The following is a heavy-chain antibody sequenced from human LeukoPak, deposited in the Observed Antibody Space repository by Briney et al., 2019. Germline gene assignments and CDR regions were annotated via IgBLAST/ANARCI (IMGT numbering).Heavy chain of an antibody. CDR2: ISSGTSYI. Sequence: GGSLRLSCAASGFTFNTYTMNWVRQAPGKGLEWVSSISSGTSYIYYADSVKGRFTISRDNAKNSLFLQMNSLRAEDTAVYYCARVLRYCSGGNCYSGGLGYMDVWGKGTTVTISS. CDR3: ARVLRYCSGGNCYSGGLGYMDV. V-gene: IGHV3-21*04. J-gene: IGHJ6*03. D-gene: IGHD2-15*01. CDR1: GFTFNTYT.